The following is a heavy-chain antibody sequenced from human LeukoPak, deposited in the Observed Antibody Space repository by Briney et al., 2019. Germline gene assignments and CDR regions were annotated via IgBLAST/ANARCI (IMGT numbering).Heavy chain of an antibody. CDR2: IYHSGST. D-gene: IGHD6-6*01. V-gene: IGHV4-38-2*01. CDR3: ASVGIAARPGAFDI. CDR1: GYSISSGYY. J-gene: IGHJ3*02. Sequence: PSETLSLXCAVSGYSISSGYYWGWIRQPPGKGLEWIGSIYHSGSTYYNPSLKSRVTISVDTSKNQFSLKLSSVTAADTAVYYCASVGIAARPGAFDIWGQGTMVTVSS.